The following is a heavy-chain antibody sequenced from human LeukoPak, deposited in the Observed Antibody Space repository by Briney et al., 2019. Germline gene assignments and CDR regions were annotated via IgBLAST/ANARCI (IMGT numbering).Heavy chain of an antibody. V-gene: IGHV1-69*13. CDR3: ARGLGAAGNSGTDY. CDR1: GGTFSSYA. Sequence: SVKVSCKASGGTFSSYAISWVRQAPGQGLEWMGGIIPIFGTANYAQKFQGRVTITADESTSTAYMELSSLRSEGTAVYYCARGLGAAGNSGTDYWGQGTLVTVSS. D-gene: IGHD6-13*01. J-gene: IGHJ4*02. CDR2: IIPIFGTA.